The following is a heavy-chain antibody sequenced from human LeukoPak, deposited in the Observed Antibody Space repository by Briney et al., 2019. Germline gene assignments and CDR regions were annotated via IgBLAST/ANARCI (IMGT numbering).Heavy chain of an antibody. V-gene: IGHV4-59*01. CDR3: ARGGNWEGFDY. Sequence: KASETLSLTCTVSGGSISSYYWSWIRQPPGRGLEWIGYIYYSGSTNYNPSLKSRVTISVDTSKNQFSLKLSSVTAADTAVYYCARGGNWEGFDYWGQGTLVTVSS. CDR1: GGSISSYY. D-gene: IGHD7-27*01. CDR2: IYYSGST. J-gene: IGHJ4*02.